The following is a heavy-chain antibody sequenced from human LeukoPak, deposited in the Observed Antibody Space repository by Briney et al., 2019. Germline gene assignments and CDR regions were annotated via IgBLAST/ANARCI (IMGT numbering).Heavy chain of an antibody. J-gene: IGHJ4*02. CDR1: GGSFSGYY. D-gene: IGHD4-23*01. Sequence: PSETLSLTCAVYGGSFSGYYWSWIRQPPGKGLEWIGEINHSGSTNYNPSLKSRVTISVDTSKNQFSLKLSSVTAADTAVYYCARAQRPYGGNFDYWGQGTLVTVSS. CDR3: ARAQRPYGGNFDY. V-gene: IGHV4-34*01. CDR2: INHSGST.